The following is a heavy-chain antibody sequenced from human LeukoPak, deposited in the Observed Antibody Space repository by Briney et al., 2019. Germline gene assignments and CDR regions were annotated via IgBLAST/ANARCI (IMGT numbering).Heavy chain of an antibody. V-gene: IGHV4-38-2*02. Sequence: SETLSLTCTVSGYSISSGYYWGWIRQPPGKGLEWIGSIYHSGSTFYNPSLKSRVTMSVDTSKNQFSLELSSVTAADTAVYYCARDPGDYGDYHPAYYFDYWGQGTLVTVSS. J-gene: IGHJ4*02. CDR2: IYHSGST. D-gene: IGHD4-17*01. CDR3: ARDPGDYGDYHPAYYFDY. CDR1: GYSISSGYY.